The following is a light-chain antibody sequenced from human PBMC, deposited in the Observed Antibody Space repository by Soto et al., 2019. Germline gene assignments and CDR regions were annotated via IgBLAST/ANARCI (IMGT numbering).Light chain of an antibody. J-gene: IGLJ2*01. Sequence: QSVLTQSHSASASLGASVKLTCTLSSGHSSYAIAWHQQQPEKGPRYLMKLNSDGSHSKGDGIPDRVSGSSSGAERYLTISSLQSEDEADYYCQTWGTGVPVFGGGTKLTVL. CDR1: SGHSSYA. V-gene: IGLV4-69*01. CDR2: LNSDGSH. CDR3: QTWGTGVPV.